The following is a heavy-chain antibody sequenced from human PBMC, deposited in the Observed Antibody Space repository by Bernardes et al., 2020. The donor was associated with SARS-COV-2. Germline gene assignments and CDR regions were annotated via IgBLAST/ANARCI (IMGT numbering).Heavy chain of an antibody. CDR2: IYYSGST. V-gene: IGHV4-59*11. Sequence: ETLSLTCTVSGGSISSHYWSWIRQPPGKGLEWIGYIYYSGSTNYNPSLKSRVTISVDTSKNQFSLKVSSVTAADTAVYYCASTRPYYYDSSGYYLNYYGMDVWGQGTTVTVSS. CDR3: ASTRPYYYDSSGYYLNYYGMDV. CDR1: GGSISSHY. D-gene: IGHD3-22*01. J-gene: IGHJ6*02.